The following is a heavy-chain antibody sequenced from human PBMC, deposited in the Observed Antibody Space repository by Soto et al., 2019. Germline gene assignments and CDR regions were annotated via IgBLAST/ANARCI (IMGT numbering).Heavy chain of an antibody. D-gene: IGHD2-2*01. CDR1: GFIFSNYG. V-gene: IGHV4-38-2*01. J-gene: IGHJ4*02. CDR3: SSILVGAPRHSGFDS. Sequence: PGGSLRLSCAASGFIFSNYGIHWIRQPPGKGLEWIGSVHSSGGTYYNSSLNDRVTISIDTSNNHFSLNLISVTAADTAVYFCSSILVGAPRHSGFDSWGQGTLVTVSS. CDR2: VHSSGGT.